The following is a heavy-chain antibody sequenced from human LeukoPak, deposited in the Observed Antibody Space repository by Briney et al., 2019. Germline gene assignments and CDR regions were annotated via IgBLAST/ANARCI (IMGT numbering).Heavy chain of an antibody. CDR1: GFTFSSYG. Sequence: GGSLRLSCAASGFTFSSYGMHWVRQAPGKGLEWVTFIRYDGSNKYYADSVKGRFTISRDNSKNTLYLQMNSLRAEDTAIYYCAKNGDRGAYCSGGSCYPYYYYYIDVWGKGTTVTISS. D-gene: IGHD2-15*01. J-gene: IGHJ6*03. CDR2: IRYDGSNK. V-gene: IGHV3-30*02. CDR3: AKNGDRGAYCSGGSCYPYYYYYIDV.